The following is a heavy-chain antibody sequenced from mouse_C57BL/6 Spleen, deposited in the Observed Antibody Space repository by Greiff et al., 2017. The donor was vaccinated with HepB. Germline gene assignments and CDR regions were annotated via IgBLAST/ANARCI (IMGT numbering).Heavy chain of an antibody. CDR1: GFTFSDYY. Sequence: EVKLVESGGGLVQPGGSLKLSCAASGFTFSDYYMYWVRQTPEKRLEWVAYISNGGGSTYYPDTVKGRFTISRDNAKNTLYLQMSRLKSEDTAMYYCARQGLYYDYYAGFAYWGQGTLVTVSA. J-gene: IGHJ3*01. CDR2: ISNGGGST. CDR3: ARQGLYYDYYAGFAY. D-gene: IGHD2-4*01. V-gene: IGHV5-12*01.